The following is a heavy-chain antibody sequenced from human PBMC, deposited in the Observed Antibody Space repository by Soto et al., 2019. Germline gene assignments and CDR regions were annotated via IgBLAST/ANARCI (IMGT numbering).Heavy chain of an antibody. J-gene: IGHJ6*02. CDR2: MIPIFGTA. CDR3: ARGAGGSYVGEHDYYYGMDV. V-gene: IGHV1-69*06. CDR1: GGTFSSYA. Sequence: QVQLVQSGAEVKKPGSSVKVSCKASGGTFSSYAISWVRQAPGQGLEWMGGMIPIFGTANYAQKFQGRVTITADKSTSTAYMELSSLRSEDTAVYYCARGAGGSYVGEHDYYYGMDVWGHGTTVTVSS. D-gene: IGHD1-26*01.